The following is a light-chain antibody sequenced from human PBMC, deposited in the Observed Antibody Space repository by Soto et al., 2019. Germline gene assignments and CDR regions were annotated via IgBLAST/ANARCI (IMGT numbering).Light chain of an antibody. CDR1: QSVSSSY. V-gene: IGKV3-20*01. CDR3: QQYGSSPPIT. Sequence: EIVSTQSPGTLSLSQGERATLSCSAIQSVSSSYLAWYQQKPGQAPRLLIYGASSRATGIPDRFSGSGSGTDFTLTISRLEPEDFAVYYCQQYGSSPPITFGQGTRLENK. CDR2: GAS. J-gene: IGKJ5*01.